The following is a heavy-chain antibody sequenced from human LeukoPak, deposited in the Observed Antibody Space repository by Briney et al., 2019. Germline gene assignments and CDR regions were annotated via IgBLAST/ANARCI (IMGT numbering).Heavy chain of an antibody. CDR1: GFTFSNSW. CDR2: VQHIGGET. V-gene: IGHV3-7*01. Sequence: PGGSLRLSCAGSGFTFSNSWMGWVRQAPGKGLEWVANVQHIGGETYYVDSVKGRFTISRDNAKNSVYLQMISLGADDTAVYYCATYSILNAREFRYWGQGTLVTVTS. CDR3: ATYSILNAREFRY. J-gene: IGHJ1*01. D-gene: IGHD4-11*01.